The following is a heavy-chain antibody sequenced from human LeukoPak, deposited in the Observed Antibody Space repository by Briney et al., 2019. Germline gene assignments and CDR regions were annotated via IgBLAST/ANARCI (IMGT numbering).Heavy chain of an antibody. V-gene: IGHV3-74*01. CDR1: GFTLSTYW. CDR2: VNPDGSVT. CDR3: ARDMTGYYDQ. Sequence: GGSLILSCAASGFTLSTYWVHWVRHVPGEGLVWVSRVNPDGSVTNYADSVKGRFTISRDNAKNTVYLQMNSLRADDTAVYYCARDMTGYYDQWGQGTLVTVSS. J-gene: IGHJ4*02. D-gene: IGHD3-9*01.